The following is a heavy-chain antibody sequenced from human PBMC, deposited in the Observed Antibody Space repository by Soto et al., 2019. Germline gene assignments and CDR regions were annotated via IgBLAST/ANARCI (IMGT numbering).Heavy chain of an antibody. V-gene: IGHV3-33*01. CDR1: GFTFSSYG. CDR2: IWYDGSNK. J-gene: IGHJ6*03. CDR3: ARDRNSNPNYYYYYMDV. Sequence: QVQLVESGGGVVQPGRSLRLSCAASGFTFSSYGMHWVRQAPGKGLEWVAVIWYDGSNKYYADSVKGRFTISRDNSKNTLYLQMNSLRAEDTAVYYCARDRNSNPNYYYYYMDVWGKGTTVTASS. D-gene: IGHD4-4*01.